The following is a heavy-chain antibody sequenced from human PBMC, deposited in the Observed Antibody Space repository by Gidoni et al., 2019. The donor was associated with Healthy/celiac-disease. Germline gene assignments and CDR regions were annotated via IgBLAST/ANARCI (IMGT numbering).Heavy chain of an antibody. Sequence: EVQLVESGGGLVQPGGSLRLSCAASGFTFDHYLTDWVRQAPGKGLEWVANLKQDGSEKYYVDSVKGRFTISRDNAKNSLYLQMNSLRAEDTAVYYCARESRVVVVAATKGADYFDYWGQGTLVTVSS. CDR1: GFTFDHYL. CDR3: ARESRVVVVAATKGADYFDY. CDR2: LKQDGSEK. J-gene: IGHJ4*02. D-gene: IGHD2-15*01. V-gene: IGHV3-7*03.